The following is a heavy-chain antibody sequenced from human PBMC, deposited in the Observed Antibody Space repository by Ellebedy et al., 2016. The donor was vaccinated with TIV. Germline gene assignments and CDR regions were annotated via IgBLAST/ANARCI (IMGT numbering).Heavy chain of an antibody. J-gene: IGHJ6*02. V-gene: IGHV3-23*01. D-gene: IGHD5-12*01. Sequence: GESLKISCAASGFTFSSYAMNWVRQAPGKGLELVSAFIDGGSNTFYADSVKGRFAISRDNFKKTLYLQMNSLRAEDTAVYYCAKDHGVGGYDSTTEYGMNVWGQGTTVTVSS. CDR2: FIDGGSNT. CDR3: AKDHGVGGYDSTTEYGMNV. CDR1: GFTFSSYA.